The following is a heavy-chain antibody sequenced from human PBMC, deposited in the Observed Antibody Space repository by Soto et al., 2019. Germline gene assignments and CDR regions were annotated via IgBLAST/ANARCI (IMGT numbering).Heavy chain of an antibody. J-gene: IGHJ5*02. CDR2: IYYSGST. Sequence: TSETLSLTCTVPGGSISSSSYYWGWIRQPPGKGLEWIGSIYYSGSTYYNPSLKSRVTISVDTSKNQFSLKLSSVTAADTAVYYCARPQYYYGSGSYPLGWFDPWGQGTLVTVSS. CDR3: ARPQYYYGSGSYPLGWFDP. CDR1: GGSISSSSYY. V-gene: IGHV4-39*01. D-gene: IGHD3-10*01.